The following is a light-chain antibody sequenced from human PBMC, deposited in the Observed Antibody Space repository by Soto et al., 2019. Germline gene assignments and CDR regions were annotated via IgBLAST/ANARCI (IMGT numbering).Light chain of an antibody. CDR3: QQRSNWPVT. Sequence: EIVLTQSPGTLSLSPGERATLSCRASQSVSGYLAWYQQKPGQAPRLLIYDASTRATGISARFSGSGSGTDFPLTISRLEPEDFVFYYCQQRSNWPVTFGQGTRVELK. V-gene: IGKV3-11*01. J-gene: IGKJ1*01. CDR2: DAS. CDR1: QSVSGY.